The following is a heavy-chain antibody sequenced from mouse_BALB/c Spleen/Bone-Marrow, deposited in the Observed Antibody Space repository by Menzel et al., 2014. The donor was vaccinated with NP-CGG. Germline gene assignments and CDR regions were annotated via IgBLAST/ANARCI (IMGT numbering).Heavy chain of an antibody. Sequence: VQLQQSGAELARPGASVKMSCKASGYTFTGYTIHWVKQRPGQGLEWIGYISPTSGYANYNQKFKDKATLTADKSSSTAYMQLSSLTSEDSAVFYCARSMIVYFAMDYWGQGTSVTVSS. CDR1: GYTFTGYT. CDR2: ISPTSGYA. J-gene: IGHJ4*01. V-gene: IGHV1-4*01. CDR3: ARSMIVYFAMDY. D-gene: IGHD2-3*01.